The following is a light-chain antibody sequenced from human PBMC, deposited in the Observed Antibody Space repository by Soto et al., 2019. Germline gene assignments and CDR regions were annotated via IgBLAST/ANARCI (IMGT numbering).Light chain of an antibody. V-gene: IGLV1-40*01. J-gene: IGLJ2*01. CDR3: QSYDSSLSVV. CDR1: SSNIGAAYD. Sequence: QSVLTQPPSVSGAPGQRVTISCTGSSSNIGAAYDVHWYQHLPGTAPKLLIYVNSNRPSGVPDRFSGSRSGTSASLAITGLQAEDEADYYCQSYDSSLSVVFGGGTKLTVL. CDR2: VNS.